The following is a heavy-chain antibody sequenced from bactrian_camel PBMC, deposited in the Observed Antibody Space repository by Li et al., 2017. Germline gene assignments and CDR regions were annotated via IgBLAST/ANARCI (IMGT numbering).Heavy chain of an antibody. CDR2: IDSGGGSA. J-gene: IGHJ4*01. Sequence: VQLVESGGGLVQPGGSLRLSCAASGFTFSNYVVSWVRQAPGKGLEWVSGIDSGGGSAGYADSVKGRFTISRDNSKNTLYLQMNSLKPEDTAMYYCNSRCLGIMVASITDYWGQGTQVTVS. D-gene: IGHD3*01. CDR1: GFTFSNYV. CDR3: NSRCLGIMVASITDY. V-gene: IGHV3S42*01.